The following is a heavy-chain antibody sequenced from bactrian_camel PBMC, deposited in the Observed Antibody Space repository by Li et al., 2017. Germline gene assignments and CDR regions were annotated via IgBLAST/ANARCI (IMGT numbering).Heavy chain of an antibody. CDR1: LRTDSTYC. V-gene: IGHV3S53*01. CDR2: IDIDGST. Sequence: VQLVESGGGDAQAGGSLRLACSTTLRTDSTYCLGWHRRAPGKELEAVASIDIDGSTIYADDVKGRFTISKDAYRTTLWLQMNNLKPEDTATYFCAADPRRCELMAGFPGHWYRGQGTQVTVS. D-gene: IGHD1*01. CDR3: AADPRRCELMAGFPGHWY. J-gene: IGHJ4*01.